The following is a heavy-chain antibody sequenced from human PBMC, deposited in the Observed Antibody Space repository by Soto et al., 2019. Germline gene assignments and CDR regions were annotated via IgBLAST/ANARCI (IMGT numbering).Heavy chain of an antibody. CDR2: IIPMLGIA. Sequence: QVQLVQSGAEVKKPGSSVKVSCKDSGGTFSTYSMFWVRQAPGQGLEWMGRIIPMLGIANHAQRFQDRVTITADKSTATADLELSSLRSEDTALYYCTIVFWSGEVFDIWGQGTMVTVSS. V-gene: IGHV1-69*02. CDR1: GGTFSTYS. CDR3: TIVFWSGEVFDI. D-gene: IGHD3-3*01. J-gene: IGHJ3*02.